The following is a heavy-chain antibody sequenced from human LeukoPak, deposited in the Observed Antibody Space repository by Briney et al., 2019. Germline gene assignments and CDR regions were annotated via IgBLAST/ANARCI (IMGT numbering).Heavy chain of an antibody. J-gene: IGHJ3*02. V-gene: IGHV3-30*18. CDR2: ISYDGSNK. Sequence: PGGSLRLSCAASGFTFSSYGMHWVRQAPGKGLEWVAVISYDGSNKYYADSVKGRFTISRDNSKNTLYLQMNSLRAEDTAVYYCAKVHFPEYYYDSSGYPGVAFDIWGQGTMVTVSS. D-gene: IGHD3-22*01. CDR3: AKVHFPEYYYDSSGYPGVAFDI. CDR1: GFTFSSYG.